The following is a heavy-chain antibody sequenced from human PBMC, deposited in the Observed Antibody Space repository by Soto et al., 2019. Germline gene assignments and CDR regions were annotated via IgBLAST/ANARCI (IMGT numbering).Heavy chain of an antibody. CDR3: AKSHSIYQILNPRVHNFDS. CDR1: GFTFSDYG. CDR2: IGASGTTT. Sequence: GGSLRLSCAASGFTFSDYGMNWVRQAPGKGLEWVSVIGASGTTTYYANSVKGRFTTSRDNSKNTVFLHMSSLTVEDTAVYYCAKSHSIYQILNPRVHNFDSWGQGSLVTVSS. J-gene: IGHJ4*02. D-gene: IGHD3-3*01. V-gene: IGHV3-23*01.